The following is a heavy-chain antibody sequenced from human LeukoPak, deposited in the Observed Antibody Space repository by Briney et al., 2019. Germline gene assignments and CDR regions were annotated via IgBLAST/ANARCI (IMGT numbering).Heavy chain of an antibody. Sequence: ASVKVSCKVSGYTLTELSMHWVRQAPGKGLEWMGGFDPEDGETIYAQKFQGRVTMTEDTSTDTAYMELSSLRSEDTAVYYCARDLGVKEYSSSVYWGQGTLVTVSS. CDR3: ARDLGVKEYSSSVY. D-gene: IGHD6-6*01. CDR2: FDPEDGET. V-gene: IGHV1-24*01. CDR1: GYTLTELS. J-gene: IGHJ4*02.